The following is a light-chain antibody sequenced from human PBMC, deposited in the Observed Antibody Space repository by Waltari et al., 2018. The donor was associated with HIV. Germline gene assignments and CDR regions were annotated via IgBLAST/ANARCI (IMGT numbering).Light chain of an antibody. J-gene: IGLJ2*01. V-gene: IGLV3-25*03. Sequence: SYDLTQPPSVSVSPGQPAEITCSGNALPSHLGHWYQQKPGQPPILMIYKDHERPSGIPERFSASTSGTTVTLTISGVQAEDEADYYCQSTDISGTLVVFGGGTKLTVL. CDR3: QSTDISGTLVV. CDR1: ALPSHL. CDR2: KDH.